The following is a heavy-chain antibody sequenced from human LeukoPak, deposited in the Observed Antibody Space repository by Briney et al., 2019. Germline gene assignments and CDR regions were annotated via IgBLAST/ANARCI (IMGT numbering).Heavy chain of an antibody. CDR2: IYSGGST. Sequence: GGSLRLSCAASGFTVSSNYMSWVRQAPGKGLEWVSVIYSGGSTYYADSVKGRFTISRDNSKNTLYLQMNSLRAEDTAVYYCAREGGYCTNGVCYTVFDYWGQGTPVTVSP. D-gene: IGHD2-8*01. CDR1: GFTVSSNY. V-gene: IGHV3-66*01. CDR3: AREGGYCTNGVCYTVFDY. J-gene: IGHJ4*02.